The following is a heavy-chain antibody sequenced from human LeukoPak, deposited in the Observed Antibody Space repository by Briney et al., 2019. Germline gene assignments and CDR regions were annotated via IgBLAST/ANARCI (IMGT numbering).Heavy chain of an antibody. Sequence: PSETLSLTCAVYGGSFSGYYWSWIRQPPGKGLEWIGEINHSGSTNYNPPLKSRVTISVDTSKNQFSLKLSSVTAADTAVYYCARYYYDRGSHYYMDVWGKGTTVTISS. CDR2: INHSGST. D-gene: IGHD3-22*01. V-gene: IGHV4-34*01. CDR1: GGSFSGYY. CDR3: ARYYYDRGSHYYMDV. J-gene: IGHJ6*03.